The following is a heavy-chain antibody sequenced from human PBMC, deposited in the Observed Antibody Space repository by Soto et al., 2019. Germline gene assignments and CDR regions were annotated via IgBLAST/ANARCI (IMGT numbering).Heavy chain of an antibody. Sequence: SRTLSLTCAISGDSVSSNSAAWNWIRQSPSRGLEWLGRTYYRSKWYNDYAVSVKSRITINPDTSKNQFSLQLNSVTPEDTAVYYCAXENIAAAGRGLCYGMDVWGQGTTVTVSS. D-gene: IGHD6-13*01. CDR3: AXENIAAAGRGLCYGMDV. CDR1: GDSVSSNSAA. CDR2: TYYRSKWYN. V-gene: IGHV6-1*01. J-gene: IGHJ6*02.